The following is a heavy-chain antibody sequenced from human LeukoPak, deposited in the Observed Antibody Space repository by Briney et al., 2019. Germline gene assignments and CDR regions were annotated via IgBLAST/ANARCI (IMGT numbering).Heavy chain of an antibody. V-gene: IGHV4-59*01. CDR2: IYNSGST. Sequence: SETLSLTCTVSGGSISNYYWTWIRQPPGKGLEWIGYIYNSGSTNYRPSLKSRVTISVDTSKNQVSLKLSSVTAADTAVYYCARVLYGDYEVDWFDPWGQGTLVTVSS. J-gene: IGHJ5*02. CDR1: GGSISNYY. D-gene: IGHD4-17*01. CDR3: ARVLYGDYEVDWFDP.